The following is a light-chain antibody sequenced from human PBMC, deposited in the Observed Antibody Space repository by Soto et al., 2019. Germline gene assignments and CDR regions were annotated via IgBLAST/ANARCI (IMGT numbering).Light chain of an antibody. J-gene: IGKJ1*01. CDR1: QSISNS. CDR3: QQYNNWPWT. V-gene: IGKV3-15*01. CDR2: GAS. Sequence: EIVRTQSPVTLSVSPGERVTLSCRASQSISNSVAWYQESTGQAPMFLIYGASNRATGIPARFSGSGSGTEFTLTINSLESEDFAVYYWQQYNNWPWTFGQGTKVEI.